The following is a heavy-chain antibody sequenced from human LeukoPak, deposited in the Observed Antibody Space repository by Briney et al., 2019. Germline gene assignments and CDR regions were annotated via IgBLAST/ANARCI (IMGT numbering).Heavy chain of an antibody. J-gene: IGHJ4*02. CDR3: ASGYGDYSPDY. CDR2: ISPKSGGT. Sequence: RASVKVSCKASGDTFTGYYMHWVRQAPGQGLEWMGWISPKSGGTIYPQKFQGRVTMTRDSSSSTAYMELSRLTSDDTAVYYCASGYGDYSPDYWGQGTLVTVSS. CDR1: GDTFTGYY. V-gene: IGHV1-2*02. D-gene: IGHD4-17*01.